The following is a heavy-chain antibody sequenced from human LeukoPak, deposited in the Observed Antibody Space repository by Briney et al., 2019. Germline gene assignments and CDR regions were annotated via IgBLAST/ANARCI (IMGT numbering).Heavy chain of an antibody. CDR3: ARGGGYDKKGDFDY. Sequence: GASVTVSCEASGYTFTSYAISWVRQAPGQGLEWMGGIIPIFGTANYAQKFQGRVTITADESTSTAYMELSSLRSEDTAVYYCARGGGYDKKGDFDYWGQGTLVTVSS. CDR2: IIPIFGTA. J-gene: IGHJ4*02. CDR1: GYTFTSYA. D-gene: IGHD5-12*01. V-gene: IGHV1-69*13.